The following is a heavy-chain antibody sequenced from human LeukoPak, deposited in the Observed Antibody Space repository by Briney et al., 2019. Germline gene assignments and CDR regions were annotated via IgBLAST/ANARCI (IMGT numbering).Heavy chain of an antibody. CDR3: AKCSPPAFGSSGYYYYYYGMDV. CDR1: GFTFSSYA. D-gene: IGHD3-22*01. J-gene: IGHJ6*02. Sequence: GGSLRLSGAASGFTFSSYAMSWVRQAPGKGLEWVSAISGSGGSTYYADSVKGRFTISRDNSKNTLYLQMNSLRAEDTAVYYCAKCSPPAFGSSGYYYYYYGMDVWGQGTTVTVSS. CDR2: ISGSGGST. V-gene: IGHV3-23*01.